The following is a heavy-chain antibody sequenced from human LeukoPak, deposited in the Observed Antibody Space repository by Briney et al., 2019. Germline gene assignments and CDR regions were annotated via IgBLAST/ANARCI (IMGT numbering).Heavy chain of an antibody. J-gene: IGHJ4*02. CDR2: ISGSGGST. V-gene: IGHV3-23*01. CDR3: AKDPMITFGGVIGIFDY. Sequence: GGSLRLSCAASGFTFSSYAMSWVRQAPGKGLEWVSAISGSGGSTYYADSVKGRFTISRDNPKNTLYLQMNSLRAEDTAVYYCAKDPMITFGGVIGIFDYWGQGTLVTVSS. D-gene: IGHD3-16*02. CDR1: GFTFSSYA.